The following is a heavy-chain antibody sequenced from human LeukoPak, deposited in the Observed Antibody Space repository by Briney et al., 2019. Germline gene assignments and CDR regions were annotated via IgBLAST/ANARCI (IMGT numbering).Heavy chain of an antibody. D-gene: IGHD1-14*01. CDR2: IYTSGST. V-gene: IGHV4-61*02. Sequence: SETLSLTCTVSGGSISSGSYYWSWIRQPAGKGLEWIGRIYTSGSTNYNPSLKSRVTISVDKSKNQFSLKLSSVTAADTAVYYCARSSYRIFDYWGQGTLVTVSS. J-gene: IGHJ4*02. CDR3: ARSSYRIFDY. CDR1: GGSISSGSYY.